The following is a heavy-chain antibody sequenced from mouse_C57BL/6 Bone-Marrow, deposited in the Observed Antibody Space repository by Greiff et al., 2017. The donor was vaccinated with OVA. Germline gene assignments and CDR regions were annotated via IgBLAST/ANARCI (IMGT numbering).Heavy chain of an antibody. J-gene: IGHJ4*01. CDR3: AKDGSSHYYYAMDY. D-gene: IGHD1-1*01. V-gene: IGHV1-54*01. Sequence: QVHVKQSGAELVRPGTSVKVSCKASGYAFTNYLIEWVKQRPGQGLEWIGVINPGSGGTNYNEKFKGKATLTADKSSSTAYMQLSSLTSEDSAVYFCAKDGSSHYYYAMDYWGQGTSVTVSS. CDR1: GYAFTNYL. CDR2: INPGSGGT.